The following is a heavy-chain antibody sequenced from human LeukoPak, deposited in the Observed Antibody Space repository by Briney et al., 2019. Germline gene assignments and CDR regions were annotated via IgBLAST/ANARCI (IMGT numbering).Heavy chain of an antibody. V-gene: IGHV3-23*01. CDR2: ISGSGGST. Sequence: GGSLRLSCAASGLTFSSYAMSWVRQAPGKGLEWVSAISGSGGSTYYADSVKGRFTISRDNSKNTLYLQMNSLRAEDTAVYYCAKTQGGGNSGYYMDVWGKGTTVTVSS. J-gene: IGHJ6*03. CDR3: AKTQGGGNSGYYMDV. D-gene: IGHD4-23*01. CDR1: GLTFSSYA.